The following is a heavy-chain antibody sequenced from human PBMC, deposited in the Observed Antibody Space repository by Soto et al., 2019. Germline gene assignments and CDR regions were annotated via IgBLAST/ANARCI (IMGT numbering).Heavy chain of an antibody. CDR1: GGSISSSSYY. Sequence: SETLSLTCTVSGGSISSSSYYWGWIRQPQGKGLEWIGSIYYSGSTYYNPSLKSRVTISVDTSKNQISLKPSSVTAADTAVYYCAREPYCTNGVCYVSRYMDVWGKGTTVTVS. CDR3: AREPYCTNGVCYVSRYMDV. V-gene: IGHV4-39*02. J-gene: IGHJ6*03. D-gene: IGHD2-8*01. CDR2: IYYSGST.